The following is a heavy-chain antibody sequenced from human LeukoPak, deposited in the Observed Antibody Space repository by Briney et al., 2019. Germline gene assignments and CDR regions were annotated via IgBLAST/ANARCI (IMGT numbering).Heavy chain of an antibody. V-gene: IGHV3-23*01. J-gene: IGHJ4*02. CDR1: GFTFSSYA. D-gene: IGHD1-14*01. CDR3: AKEGVANPGYYFDY. CDR2: ISGSGYST. Sequence: PGGSLRLSCAASGFTFSSYAMSWVRRAPGKGLEWVSAISGSGYSTYDADSVKGRFTISRDNSKNTLYLEMNNLRGEDTAVYHCAKEGVANPGYYFDYWGQGTLVSVSS.